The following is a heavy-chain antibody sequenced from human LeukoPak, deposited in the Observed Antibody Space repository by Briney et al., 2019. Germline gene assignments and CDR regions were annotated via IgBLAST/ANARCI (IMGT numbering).Heavy chain of an antibody. CDR1: GFTFSSYG. V-gene: IGHV3-33*01. J-gene: IGHJ4*02. CDR3: ARTSGAAAGYFDY. D-gene: IGHD6-13*01. Sequence: GRPLRLSCAASGFTFSSYGMHWVRQAPGKGLEWVAVIWYDGSNKYYADSVKGRFTISRDNSKNTLYLQMNSLRAEDTAVYYCARTSGAAAGYFDYWGQGTLVTVSS. CDR2: IWYDGSNK.